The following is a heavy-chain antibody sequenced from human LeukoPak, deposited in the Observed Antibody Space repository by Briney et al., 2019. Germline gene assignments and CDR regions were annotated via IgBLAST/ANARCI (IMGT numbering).Heavy chain of an antibody. J-gene: IGHJ4*02. Sequence: GGSLRLSCAASGFTVSSNHMSWVRQAPGKGLEWVSVIYSGGSTDYADSVKGRFTISRDNSKNTLYLQMNSLRAEDTAVYHCARDPAGYNWGQGTLVTVSS. CDR2: IYSGGST. V-gene: IGHV3-53*01. D-gene: IGHD1-1*01. CDR1: GFTVSSNH. CDR3: ARDPAGYN.